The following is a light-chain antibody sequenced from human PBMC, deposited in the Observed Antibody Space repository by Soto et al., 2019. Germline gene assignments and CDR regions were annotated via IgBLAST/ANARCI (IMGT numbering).Light chain of an antibody. CDR1: SSNIGNNY. CDR3: GTWDSSLSVWV. J-gene: IGLJ3*02. Sequence: QSVLMQPPSVSAAPGQKVTISCSGSSSNIGNNYVSWYQQLPGTAPKLLIYENNKRPSGIPDRFSGSKSGTSATLGITGLQTGDEADYYCGTWDSSLSVWVFGGGTQLTVL. V-gene: IGLV1-51*02. CDR2: ENN.